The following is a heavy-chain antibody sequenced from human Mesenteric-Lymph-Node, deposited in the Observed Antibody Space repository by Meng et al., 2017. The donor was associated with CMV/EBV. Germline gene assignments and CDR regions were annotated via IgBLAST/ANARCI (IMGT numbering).Heavy chain of an antibody. D-gene: IGHD6-6*01. Sequence: ESLKIPCAASGFTFSSYSMNLVRQVSGKGPEWVSYISSSGNTIFYADSVKGRFTISRDNAKNSLYLQMNSLRAEDTAVYYCARYRLTKQLGDAFDIWGQGTMVTVSS. V-gene: IGHV3-48*04. CDR2: ISSSGNTI. J-gene: IGHJ3*02. CDR3: ARYRLTKQLGDAFDI. CDR1: GFTFSSYS.